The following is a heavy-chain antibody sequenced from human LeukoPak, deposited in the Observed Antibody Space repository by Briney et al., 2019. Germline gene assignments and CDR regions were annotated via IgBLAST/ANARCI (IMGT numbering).Heavy chain of an antibody. V-gene: IGHV3-21*01. CDR2: ISISSSYI. J-gene: IGHJ4*02. CDR3: ARGWQGDYFDY. Sequence: GGSLRLSCAASVFTLSSYSMNCVRQAPGKGLGWVSSISISSSYIYYADSVKGRFTISRDNAKNSLYLQMNSLRAEDRAVYYCARGWQGDYFDYWGQATHVTVSS. D-gene: IGHD5-24*01. CDR1: VFTLSSYS.